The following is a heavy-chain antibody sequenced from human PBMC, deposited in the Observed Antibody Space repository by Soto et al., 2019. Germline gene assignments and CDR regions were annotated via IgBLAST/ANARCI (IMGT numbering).Heavy chain of an antibody. V-gene: IGHV3-33*01. D-gene: IGHD3-16*01. J-gene: IGHJ6*02. CDR3: SRVFLDHLLGGYPQFGKGG. Sequence: QVQLVESGGGVVQPGRSLRLSCAASGFTFSSYGMHWVRQAPGKGLEWVAVIWYDGSNKYYADSVKGRFTISRDNSKDTVYLAMNRLRGEGTAVYFFSRVFLDHLLGGYPQFGKGGWGPGATVTVSS. CDR1: GFTFSSYG. CDR2: IWYDGSNK.